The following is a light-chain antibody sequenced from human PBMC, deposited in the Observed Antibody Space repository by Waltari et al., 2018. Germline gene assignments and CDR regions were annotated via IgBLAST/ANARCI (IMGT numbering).Light chain of an antibody. CDR2: AAS. Sequence: ETVMTQSPVTLSVSPGERATLSCRASQSIGTNLAWYQQKPGQAPRLLTFAASTRASGVPARFSGSGSGTEFTLTISSLQAEDFAVYYCQQYNNWPTYAFGQGTKLEI. V-gene: IGKV3-15*01. CDR1: QSIGTN. CDR3: QQYNNWPTYA. J-gene: IGKJ2*01.